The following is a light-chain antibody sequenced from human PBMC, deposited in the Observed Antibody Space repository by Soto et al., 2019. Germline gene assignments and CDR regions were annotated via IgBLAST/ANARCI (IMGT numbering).Light chain of an antibody. Sequence: EIVFTQSPCTLSLSPGERATLYCRASQRISSRYLAWYQHKPGQAPRLLIYGASTRATGIPARFSGSGSGTEFTLTISSLQPDDFATYYCQHYNSYSEAFGQGTKVDIK. CDR3: QHYNSYSEA. CDR2: GAS. J-gene: IGKJ1*01. CDR1: QRISSRY. V-gene: IGKV3-20*01.